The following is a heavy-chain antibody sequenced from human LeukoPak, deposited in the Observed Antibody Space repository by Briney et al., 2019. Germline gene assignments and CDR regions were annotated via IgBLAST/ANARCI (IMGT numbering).Heavy chain of an antibody. CDR3: ARSGDRTYYYDSSFFDAFDI. V-gene: IGHV4-39*07. Sequence: SETLSLTCTVSGGSISISSYYWGWIRQPPGKGLEWIGSIYYSGSTYYNPSLKSRVTISVDTSKNQFSLKLSSVTAADTAVYYCARSGDRTYYYDSSFFDAFDIWGQGTMVTVSS. D-gene: IGHD3-22*01. CDR1: GGSISISSYY. J-gene: IGHJ3*02. CDR2: IYYSGST.